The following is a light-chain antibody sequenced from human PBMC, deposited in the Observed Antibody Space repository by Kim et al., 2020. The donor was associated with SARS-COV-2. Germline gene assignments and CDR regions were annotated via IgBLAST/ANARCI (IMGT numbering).Light chain of an antibody. CDR1: SSNIGAVYD. CDR2: HDN. V-gene: IGLV1-40*01. Sequence: QSVLTQPPSVSGAPGQRVTISCTGSSSNIGAVYDVHWYQQLPGTAPKLLIYHDNYRPSGVPDRFSGSKSGTSASLAITGLQAEDEADYYCQSYDSSLNGYVFGTGTKVTVL. CDR3: QSYDSSLNGYV. J-gene: IGLJ1*01.